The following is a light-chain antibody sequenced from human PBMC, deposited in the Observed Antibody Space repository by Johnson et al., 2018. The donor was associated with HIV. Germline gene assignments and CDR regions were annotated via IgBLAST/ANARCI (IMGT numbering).Light chain of an antibody. V-gene: IGLV1-51*01. CDR2: DNN. J-gene: IGLJ1*01. CDR1: SSNIGNNY. CDR3: GTWDSRLSTYV. Sequence: QSVLTQPPSVSAAPGQKVTISCSGSSSNIGNNYVSWYQQIPGTAPKLLIYDNNQRPSGIPDRFSVSKSGTSATLGITGLQTGDEADYYCGTWDSRLSTYVFGSGTKVTVL.